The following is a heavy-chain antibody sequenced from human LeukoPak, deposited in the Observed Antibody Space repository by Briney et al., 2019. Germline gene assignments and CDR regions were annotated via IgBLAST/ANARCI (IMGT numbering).Heavy chain of an antibody. CDR2: INPESGDT. CDR1: GYTFTGYY. Sequence: ASVKVSCKASGYTFTGYYMHWVRQAPGQGLEWMAWINPESGDTNYAQNFQDRVTMTRDMSISTAYMELNRLRSDDTAVYYCARGPLLPYYDSSGYPGSFNYWGQGSLVTVSS. D-gene: IGHD3-22*01. V-gene: IGHV1-2*02. CDR3: ARGPLLPYYDSSGYPGSFNY. J-gene: IGHJ4*02.